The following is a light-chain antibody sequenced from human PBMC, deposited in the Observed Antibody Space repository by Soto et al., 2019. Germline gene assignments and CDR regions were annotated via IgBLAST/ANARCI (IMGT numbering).Light chain of an antibody. V-gene: IGKV3-11*01. CDR1: QSVSSY. J-gene: IGKJ3*01. CDR3: QQRSNWPPFT. CDR2: DAS. Sequence: EIVLTQSPATLSLSPGEIATLSCRASQSVSSYLAWYQQKPGQAPRLLIYDASNRATGIPARFSGSGSGTDFTLTISRLEPEDFAVYYCQQRSNWPPFTFGPGTKVDI.